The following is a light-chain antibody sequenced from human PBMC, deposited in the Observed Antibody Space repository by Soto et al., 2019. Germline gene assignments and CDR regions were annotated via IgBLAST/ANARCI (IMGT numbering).Light chain of an antibody. CDR2: GAS. V-gene: IGKV3-20*01. CDR1: QSVSSSY. Sequence: EIVLSQSPGTLSLSPGERATLSCRASQSVSSSYLAWYQQKPGQAPRLLIYGASSRATGIPDRFSGSGSGTDFTLTISRLEPEDFAVYYCQQYGSSHSTFGQGTLLEIK. CDR3: QQYGSSHST. J-gene: IGKJ5*01.